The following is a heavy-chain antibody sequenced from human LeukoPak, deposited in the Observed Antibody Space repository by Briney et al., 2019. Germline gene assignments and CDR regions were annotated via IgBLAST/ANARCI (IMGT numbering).Heavy chain of an antibody. CDR1: GYSFSNYW. Sequence: GESLKISCEGSGYSFSNYWIGWVRQMPGKGLEWMGIIYPGDYETRYSSSFQGLVTISVDKSISIAYLQWSSLKASDTAMYYCAIPPGYCGNDCSFDHWGQGTLVTVSS. D-gene: IGHD2-21*02. CDR3: AIPPGYCGNDCSFDH. J-gene: IGHJ4*02. V-gene: IGHV5-51*01. CDR2: IYPGDYET.